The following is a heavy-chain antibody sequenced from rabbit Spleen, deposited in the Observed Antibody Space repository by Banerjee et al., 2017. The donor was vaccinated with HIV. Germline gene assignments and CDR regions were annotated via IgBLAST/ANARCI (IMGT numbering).Heavy chain of an antibody. CDR2: INTYTGKA. CDR3: ARDLASVVGWNFSL. D-gene: IGHD3-1*01. Sequence: QSLEESGGDLVKPEGSLTLTYKASGFSFSDRDVMCWVRQAPGKGLQWIACINTYTGKAVYATWANGRFTVSRTSSTTVTLQMTSLTAADTATYFCARDLASVVGWNFSLWGPGTLVTVS. J-gene: IGHJ4*01. V-gene: IGHV1S40*01. CDR1: GFSFSDRDV.